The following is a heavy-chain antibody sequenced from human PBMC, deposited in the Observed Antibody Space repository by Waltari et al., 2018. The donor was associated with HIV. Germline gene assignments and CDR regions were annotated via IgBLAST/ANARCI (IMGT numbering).Heavy chain of an antibody. Sequence: EVQLVESGGGLVKPGGSLRLSCAASGFTFSNAWMSWVRQAPGKGLEWVGRIKSKTDGGTTDYAAPVKGRFTISRDDSKNTLYLQMNSLKTEDTAVYYCTTDGQDFWSGYYRLYFDYWGQGTLVTVSS. D-gene: IGHD3-3*01. V-gene: IGHV3-15*01. CDR3: TTDGQDFWSGYYRLYFDY. CDR1: GFTFSNAW. CDR2: IKSKTDGGTT. J-gene: IGHJ4*02.